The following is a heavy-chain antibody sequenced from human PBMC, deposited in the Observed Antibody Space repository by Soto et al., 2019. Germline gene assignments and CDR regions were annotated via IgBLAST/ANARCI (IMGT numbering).Heavy chain of an antibody. J-gene: IGHJ3*01. CDR1: GFFISSGNY. V-gene: IGHV4-38-2*01. CDR2: IFHGGNT. D-gene: IGHD2-15*01. Sequence: SETLSLTCAVSGFFISSGNYWGWIRKPPGKGLEWIGSIFHGGNTYYNPSLKSRVTISVDMSKNQFSLTLNSVTAADTAVYYCARARWYDAFDVWGQGTVVTVS. CDR3: ARARWYDAFDV.